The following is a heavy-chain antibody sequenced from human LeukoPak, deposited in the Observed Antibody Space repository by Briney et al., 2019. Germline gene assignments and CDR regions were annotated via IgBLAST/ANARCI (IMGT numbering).Heavy chain of an antibody. J-gene: IGHJ6*04. CDR3: ARGAAGYYKRYYYGMDV. V-gene: IGHV1-18*04. D-gene: IGHD3-9*01. CDR2: ISAYNGNT. Sequence: ASVKVSCKASGYTFTSYGISWVRQAPGQGLEWMGWISAYNGNTNYAQKLQGRVTMTTDTSTSTAYMELRSLRSDDTAMYYCARGAAGYYKRYYYGMDVWGKGTTVTVSS. CDR1: GYTFTSYG.